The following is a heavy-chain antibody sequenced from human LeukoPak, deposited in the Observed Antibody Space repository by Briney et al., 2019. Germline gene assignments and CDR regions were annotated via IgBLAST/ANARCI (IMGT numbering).Heavy chain of an antibody. Sequence: SETLSLTCTVSGGSISSGSYYWRWIRQPAGKGLEWIGRIYTSGSTNYNPSLKSRVTISVETSKNQFSLKLSSVTAADTAVYYCARGPYCSSTSCKGSFDYWGQGTLVTVSS. CDR2: IYTSGST. CDR3: ARGPYCSSTSCKGSFDY. V-gene: IGHV4-61*02. J-gene: IGHJ4*02. D-gene: IGHD2-2*01. CDR1: GGSISSGSYY.